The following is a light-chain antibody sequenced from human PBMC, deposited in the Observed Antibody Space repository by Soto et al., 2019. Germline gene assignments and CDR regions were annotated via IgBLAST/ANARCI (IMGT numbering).Light chain of an antibody. Sequence: DIQMTQSPSSLSASVEDRVIITCRASQSISNHLNWYQQKPGKAPKLLIFAASSLQSGVPSRFSGSRSGPDFTLTISSLQPEDFATYDCQQSYSSPPTFGQGTKLDIK. V-gene: IGKV1-39*01. CDR1: QSISNH. CDR3: QQSYSSPPT. J-gene: IGKJ1*01. CDR2: AAS.